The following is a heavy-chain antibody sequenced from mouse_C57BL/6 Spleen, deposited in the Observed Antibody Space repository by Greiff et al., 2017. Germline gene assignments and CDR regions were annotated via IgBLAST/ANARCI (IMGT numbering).Heavy chain of an antibody. CDR2: IDPSDGDT. Sequence: VQLQQPGAELVKPGASVKLSCKASGYTFTSYWMQWVKQRPGQGLEWIGEIDPSDGDTNYNHKFKGKATLTVDTSSSTAYLQLSSLTSEDSAVYYCSSFYYGNYNFGCWGHGTTLAVSS. J-gene: IGHJ2*01. CDR3: SSFYYGNYNFGC. CDR1: GYTFTSYW. D-gene: IGHD2-1*01. V-gene: IGHV1-50*01.